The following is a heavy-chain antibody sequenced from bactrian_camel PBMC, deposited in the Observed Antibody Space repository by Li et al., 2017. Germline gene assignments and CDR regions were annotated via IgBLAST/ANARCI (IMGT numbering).Heavy chain of an antibody. Sequence: QLVESGGGSVQAGGSLRLSCVASGDTNSYNYMGWFRQAPGKEREGVASIGSDGSTSYADSVKDRFTISEDNAEKTVYLQMSSLKPEDTAMYYCAAGRTEGRWCPVEASFSDLCPYRGQGTQVTVS. CDR3: AAGRTEGRWCPVEASFSDLCPY. CDR1: GDTNSYNY. D-gene: IGHD6*01. J-gene: IGHJ4*01. V-gene: IGHV3S53*01. CDR2: IGSDGST.